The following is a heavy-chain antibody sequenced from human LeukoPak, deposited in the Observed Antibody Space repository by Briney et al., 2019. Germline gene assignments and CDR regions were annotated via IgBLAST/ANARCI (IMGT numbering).Heavy chain of an antibody. V-gene: IGHV3-23*01. J-gene: IGHJ4*02. CDR1: GFTFSSYW. CDR2: ISGSGGGT. D-gene: IGHD2-15*01. CDR3: AKCLSGGSCYAAFDY. Sequence: GGSLRLSCAASGFTFSSYWMSWVRQAPGKGLEWVSAISGSGGGTYYADSVKGRFTISRDNSKNTLYLQMKSLRADDTAVYYCAKCLSGGSCYAAFDYWGPGTLVTVSS.